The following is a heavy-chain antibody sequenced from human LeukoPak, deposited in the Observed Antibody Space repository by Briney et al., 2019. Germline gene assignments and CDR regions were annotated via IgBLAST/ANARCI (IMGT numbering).Heavy chain of an antibody. J-gene: IGHJ6*02. CDR1: GYTFTSYG. Sequence: ASVTVSCTASGYTFTSYGISWVRQAPGQGLEWMGWISAYNGNTNYAQKLQGRVTMTTDTSTSTAYMELRSLRSDDTAVYYCATNRGSYPRFYYGMDVWGQGTTVTVSS. CDR3: ATNRGSYPRFYYGMDV. V-gene: IGHV1-18*01. D-gene: IGHD1-26*01. CDR2: ISAYNGNT.